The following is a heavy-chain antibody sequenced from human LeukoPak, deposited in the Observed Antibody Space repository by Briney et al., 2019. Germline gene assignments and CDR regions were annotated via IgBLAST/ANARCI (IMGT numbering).Heavy chain of an antibody. CDR1: GGSISSYY. V-gene: IGHV4-59*01. CDR2: MYYSGST. J-gene: IGHJ4*02. D-gene: IGHD3-10*01. Sequence: SETLSLTCTVSGGSISSYYWSWIRQPPGKGLEWIGYMYYSGSTNYNPSLKSRVTISVDTSKNQFSLKLSSVTAADTAVYYCARDQTYSGSGIYTYFDYWGQGILVTVSS. CDR3: ARDQTYSGSGIYTYFDY.